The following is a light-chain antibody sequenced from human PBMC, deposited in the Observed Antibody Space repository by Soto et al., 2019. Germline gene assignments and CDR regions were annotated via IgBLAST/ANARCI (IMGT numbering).Light chain of an antibody. CDR1: QGISNF. V-gene: IGKV1-27*01. Sequence: DIQMTQSPSSLSASVGDRVTITCRASQGISNFLAWYQQKPGRVPKLLISAASTLQSGVPSRFSGSGSGTDFTLTITILQPQDVATYYCQKYSSVITFGQGTRLEI. CDR2: AAS. J-gene: IGKJ5*01. CDR3: QKYSSVIT.